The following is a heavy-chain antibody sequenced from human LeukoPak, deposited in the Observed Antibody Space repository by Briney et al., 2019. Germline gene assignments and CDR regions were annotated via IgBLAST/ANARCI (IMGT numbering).Heavy chain of an antibody. Sequence: SETLSLTCTVSGGSISSYYWSWIRQPPGKGLEWIGYIYYSGSTNYNPSLKSRVTISVDSSKNQFSLKLSSVTAADTAVYYCAGTSDHYYYYYMDVWGKGTTVTISS. CDR1: GGSISSYY. J-gene: IGHJ6*03. V-gene: IGHV4-59*12. D-gene: IGHD2-2*01. CDR3: AGTSDHYYYYYMDV. CDR2: IYYSGST.